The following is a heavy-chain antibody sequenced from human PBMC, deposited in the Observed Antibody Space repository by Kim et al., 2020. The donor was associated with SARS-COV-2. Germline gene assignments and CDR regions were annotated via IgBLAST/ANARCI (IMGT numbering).Heavy chain of an antibody. D-gene: IGHD2-15*01. V-gene: IGHV3-30*04. CDR3: EGGGLG. Sequence: GGSLRLSCAASGFTFSSYAMHWVRQAPGKGLEWVAVISYDGSNKYYADSVKGRFTISRDNSKNTLYLQMNSLRAEDTAVYYCEGGGLGWGQGTLVTVSS. CDR2: ISYDGSNK. CDR1: GFTFSSYA. J-gene: IGHJ4*02.